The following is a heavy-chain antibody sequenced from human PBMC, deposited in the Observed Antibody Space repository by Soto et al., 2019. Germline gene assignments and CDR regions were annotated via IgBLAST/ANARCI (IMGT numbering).Heavy chain of an antibody. V-gene: IGHV3-53*02. CDR2: IYSGGST. D-gene: IGHD3-22*01. J-gene: IGHJ4*02. CDR1: GFNITNNY. CDR3: ARSYDSSGYYPGIFDY. Sequence: EVQLVETGGGLIQPGGSLRLSCAASGFNITNNYMSWVRQAPGKGLEWVSFIYSGGSTYYADSVKGRFSISRDISKNTLFLQMNSLRAEDTAVYYCARSYDSSGYYPGIFDYWGQGTLVTVSS.